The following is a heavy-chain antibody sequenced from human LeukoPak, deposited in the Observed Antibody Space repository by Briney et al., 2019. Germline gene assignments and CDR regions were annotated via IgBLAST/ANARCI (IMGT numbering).Heavy chain of an antibody. CDR3: ARWYSSSGYLDY. V-gene: IGHV3-30*02. Sequence: GGSLRLSCAASGFTFSSYGMHWVRQAPGKGLEWVAFIRYDGSNKYYADSVKGRFTISRDNSKNTLYLQMNSLRAEDTAVYYCARWYSSSGYLDYWGQGTLVTVSS. CDR1: GFTFSSYG. J-gene: IGHJ4*02. CDR2: IRYDGSNK. D-gene: IGHD6-6*01.